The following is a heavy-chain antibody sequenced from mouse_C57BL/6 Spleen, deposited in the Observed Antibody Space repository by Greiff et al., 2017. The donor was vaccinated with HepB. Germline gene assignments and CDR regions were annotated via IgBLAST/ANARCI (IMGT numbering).Heavy chain of an antibody. CDR2: IYPRSGNT. J-gene: IGHJ4*01. Sequence: QVQLQQSGAELARPGASVKLSCKASGYTFTSYGISWVKQRTGQGLEWIGEIYPRSGNTYYNEKFKGKATLTADKSSSTAYMELRSLTSEDSAVYFCARRYDYEGYYYAMDYWGQGTTVTVSS. CDR3: ARRYDYEGYYYAMDY. CDR1: GYTFTSYG. V-gene: IGHV1-81*01. D-gene: IGHD2-4*01.